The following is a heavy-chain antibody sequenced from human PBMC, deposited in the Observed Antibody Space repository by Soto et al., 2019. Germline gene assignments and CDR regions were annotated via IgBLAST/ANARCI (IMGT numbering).Heavy chain of an antibody. D-gene: IGHD6-13*01. Sequence: GASVKVSCKASGYTFTGYYMHWVRQAPGQGLEWMGWINPNSGGTNYAQKFQGWVTMTRDTSISTAYMELSRLRSDDTAVYYCARGWQQLIRGTYYYYGMDVWGQGTTVTVSS. CDR1: GYTFTGYY. V-gene: IGHV1-2*04. J-gene: IGHJ6*02. CDR2: INPNSGGT. CDR3: ARGWQQLIRGTYYYYGMDV.